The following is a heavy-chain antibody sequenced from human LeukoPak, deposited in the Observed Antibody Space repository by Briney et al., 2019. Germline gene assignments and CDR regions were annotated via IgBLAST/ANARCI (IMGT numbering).Heavy chain of an antibody. CDR3: AKGPLIEVAGTTWDY. CDR2: ISYDGSNK. D-gene: IGHD6-19*01. Sequence: QPGGSLRLSCAASGFTFSSYGMHWVRQAPGKGLEWVAVISYDGSNKYYADSVKGRFTISRDNSKNTLYLQMNSLRDEDTAIYYCAKGPLIEVAGTTWDYWGQGTRVTVSS. CDR1: GFTFSSYG. J-gene: IGHJ4*02. V-gene: IGHV3-30*18.